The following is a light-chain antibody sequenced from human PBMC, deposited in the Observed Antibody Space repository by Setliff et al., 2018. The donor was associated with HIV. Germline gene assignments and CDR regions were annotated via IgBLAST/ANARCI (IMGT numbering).Light chain of an antibody. CDR1: SSDFGDYQS. CDR2: DVR. CDR3: CSYAGDYKYV. Sequence: QSVLTQPASVSGSPGPSITISCTAISSDFGDYQSVSWYQQQPGKAPKLIISDVRRRPSGIPDRFSGSKSGNTASLTISGLQAEDEADYYCCSYAGDYKYVFGSGTKVTVL. J-gene: IGLJ1*01. V-gene: IGLV2-11*01.